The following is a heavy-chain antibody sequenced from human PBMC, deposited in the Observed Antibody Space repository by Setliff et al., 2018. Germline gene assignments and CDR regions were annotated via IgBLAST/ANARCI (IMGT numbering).Heavy chain of an antibody. CDR2: INPHGSEK. D-gene: IGHD3-10*01. CDR1: GLSYINDW. Sequence: GESLKISCTASGLSYINDWVSWVRQAPGMGLEWLASINPHGSEKYYADSVKGRFTISRDNAKNSLSLQMNNLRTEDTAVYYCFGAGTCSYWGQGTLVTVSS. J-gene: IGHJ4*02. V-gene: IGHV3-7*01. CDR3: FGAGTCSY.